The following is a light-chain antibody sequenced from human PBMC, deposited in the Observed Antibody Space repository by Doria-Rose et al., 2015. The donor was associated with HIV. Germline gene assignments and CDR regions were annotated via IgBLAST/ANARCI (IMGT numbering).Light chain of an antibody. Sequence: TQSPGTLSLSPGERATLSCRASQTIPSKYIDWYQQKLGQAPRLLIYGASSRATGIPDRFSGSGSGTDFTLTISRLEPEDFAVYYCQQYGSLSAITFGQGTRLEIK. J-gene: IGKJ5*01. V-gene: IGKV3-20*01. CDR3: QQYGSLSAIT. CDR2: GAS. CDR1: QTIPSKY.